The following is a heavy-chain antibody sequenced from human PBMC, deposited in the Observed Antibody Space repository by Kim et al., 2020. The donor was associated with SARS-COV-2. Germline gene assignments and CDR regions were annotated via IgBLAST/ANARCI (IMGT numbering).Heavy chain of an antibody. CDR1: GGSISSSSYY. V-gene: IGHV4-39*01. D-gene: IGHD6-6*01. J-gene: IGHJ5*02. CDR2: IYYSGST. CDR3: ASRTAYRSASFCVDP. Sequence: SETLSLTCTVSGGSISSSSYYWGWIRQPPGKGLEWIGSIYYSGSTYYNPSLKSRVTISVDTSKNQFSLKLSAVTAADTAVYYFASRTAYRSASFCVDPWG.